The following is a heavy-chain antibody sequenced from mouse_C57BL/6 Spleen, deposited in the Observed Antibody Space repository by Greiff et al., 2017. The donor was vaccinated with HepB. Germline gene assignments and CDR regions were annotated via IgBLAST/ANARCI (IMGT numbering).Heavy chain of an antibody. V-gene: IGHV1-52*01. J-gene: IGHJ2*01. Sequence: QLQQPGAELVRPGSSVKLSCKASGYTFTSYWMHWVKQRPIQGLEWIGNIDPSDSETHYNQKFKDKATLTVDKSSSTAYMQLSSLTSEDSAVYYCARSASRSYYFDYWGQGTTLTVSS. CDR2: IDPSDSET. CDR3: ARSASRSYYFDY. CDR1: GYTFTSYW. D-gene: IGHD1-1*01.